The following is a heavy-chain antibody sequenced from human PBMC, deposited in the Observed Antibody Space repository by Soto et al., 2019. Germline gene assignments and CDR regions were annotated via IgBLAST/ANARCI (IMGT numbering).Heavy chain of an antibody. CDR1: GYTFTSYG. Sequence: QVHLVQSGAEVKKPGASVKVSCKGSGYTFTSYGITWVRQAPGQGLEWMGWISAHNGNTDYAQKLQGRVTVTRDTSTSTAYMELRSLRSADTPVYYCARGRYGDYWGQGALVTVSS. D-gene: IGHD1-1*01. V-gene: IGHV1-18*01. CDR2: ISAHNGNT. CDR3: ARGRYGDY. J-gene: IGHJ4*02.